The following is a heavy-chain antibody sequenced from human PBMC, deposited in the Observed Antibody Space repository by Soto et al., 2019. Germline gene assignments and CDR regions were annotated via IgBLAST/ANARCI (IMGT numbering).Heavy chain of an antibody. J-gene: IGHJ4*02. D-gene: IGHD1-26*01. CDR3: AKDHFPRWELPSVVGYFDY. V-gene: IGHV3-23*01. CDR1: GFTFSSYA. CDR2: ISGSGGST. Sequence: EVQLLESGGGLVQPGGSLRLSCAASGFTFSSYAMSWVRQAPGKGLEWVSAISGSGGSTYYADSVKGRFTISRDNSKNTLYLQMNSLRAEDTAVYYCAKDHFPRWELPSVVGYFDYWGQGTLVTVAS.